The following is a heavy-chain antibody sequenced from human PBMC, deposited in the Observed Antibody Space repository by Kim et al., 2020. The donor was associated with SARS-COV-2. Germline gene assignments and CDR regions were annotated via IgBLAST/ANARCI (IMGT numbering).Heavy chain of an antibody. Sequence: ASVKVSCKASGYTFTSYGISWVRQAPGQGLEWMGWISAYNGNTNYAQKLQGRVTMTTDTSTSTAYMELRSLRSDDTAVYYCAREVVVTAGYYYYGMDVWGQGTTVTVSS. CDR1: GYTFTSYG. CDR3: AREVVVTAGYYYYGMDV. CDR2: ISAYNGNT. D-gene: IGHD2-21*02. V-gene: IGHV1-18*01. J-gene: IGHJ6*02.